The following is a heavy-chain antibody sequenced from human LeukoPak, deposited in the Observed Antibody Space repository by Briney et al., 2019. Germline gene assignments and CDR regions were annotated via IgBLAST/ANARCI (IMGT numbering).Heavy chain of an antibody. D-gene: IGHD2-2*02. Sequence: SETLSLTCAVYGGSFSGYYWSWIRQPPGKGLEWIGEINHSGSTNYNPSLKSRVTISVDTSKNQFSLRLSSVTAADTAVYYCARGGYCSSTSCYTRPYDYWGQGTLVTVSS. V-gene: IGHV4-34*01. CDR2: INHSGST. CDR1: GGSFSGYY. J-gene: IGHJ4*02. CDR3: ARGGYCSSTSCYTRPYDY.